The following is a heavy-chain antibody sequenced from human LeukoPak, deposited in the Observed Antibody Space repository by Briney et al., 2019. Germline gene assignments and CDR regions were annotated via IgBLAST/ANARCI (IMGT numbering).Heavy chain of an antibody. D-gene: IGHD3-22*01. Sequence: SETLSLNCTVSGGSISSYYWSWIRQPAGKGLEWIGRIYTSGSTNYNPSLKSRVTMSVDTSKNQFSLKLSSVTAADTAVYYCARVGGYYDPAMFDPWGQGTLVTVSS. CDR1: GGSISSYY. CDR3: ARVGGYYDPAMFDP. J-gene: IGHJ5*02. V-gene: IGHV4-4*07. CDR2: IYTSGST.